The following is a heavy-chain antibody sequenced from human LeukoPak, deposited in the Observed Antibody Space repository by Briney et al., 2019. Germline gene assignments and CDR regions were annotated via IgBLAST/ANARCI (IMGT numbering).Heavy chain of an antibody. J-gene: IGHJ5*02. D-gene: IGHD6-13*01. CDR1: GGSISSYY. Sequence: SETLSLTCTVSGGSISSYYWSWIRQPPGKGLEWIGYIYYSGSTNYNPSLKSRVTISVDTSKNQFSLKLSSVTATDTAVYYCARGGLYSSSWYNWFDPWGQGTLVTVSS. V-gene: IGHV4-59*01. CDR3: ARGGLYSSSWYNWFDP. CDR2: IYYSGST.